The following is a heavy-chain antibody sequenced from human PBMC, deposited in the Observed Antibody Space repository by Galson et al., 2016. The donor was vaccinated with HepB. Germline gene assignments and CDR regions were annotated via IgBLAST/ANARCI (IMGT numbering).Heavy chain of an antibody. J-gene: IGHJ4*02. CDR3: ATWVSRGDQKSYFQY. V-gene: IGHV1-8*01. CDR1: GYTFSSYD. Sequence: SVKVSCKASGYTFSSYDINWVRQATGRGLEWMGWMNPNSGNTGYAQNFQGRIAMTRDTSISTAYMELSSLTSEDTAVYFCATWVSRGDQKSYFQYWGQGTPVTVSS. D-gene: IGHD3-16*01. CDR2: MNPNSGNT.